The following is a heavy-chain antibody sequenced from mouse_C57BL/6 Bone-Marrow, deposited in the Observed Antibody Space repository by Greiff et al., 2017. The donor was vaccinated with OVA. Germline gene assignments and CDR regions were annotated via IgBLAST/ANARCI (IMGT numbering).Heavy chain of an antibody. Sequence: VQLQQSGAELVRPGASVTLSCKASGYTFTDYEMHWVKQTPVHGLEWIGAIDPETGGTAYNQKFKGKAILTADKSSSTAYMELRSLTSEDSAVYYCTKDGYPFDYWGQGTTLTVAS. D-gene: IGHD2-3*01. CDR3: TKDGYPFDY. J-gene: IGHJ2*01. CDR1: GYTFTDYE. V-gene: IGHV1-15*01. CDR2: IDPETGGT.